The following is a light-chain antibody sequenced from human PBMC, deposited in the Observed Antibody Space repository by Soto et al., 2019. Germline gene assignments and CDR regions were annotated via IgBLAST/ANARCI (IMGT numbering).Light chain of an antibody. Sequence: DIQLTQSPSFLSASVGDRVTITCRASQGISSYLAWYQQKPGKAPKLLIYDPSTLQSGVPSRFSGSGSGTEFARTISGLQPEDLATYYCQQLNSYPLTFGPGTKVDIK. CDR2: DPS. CDR1: QGISSY. CDR3: QQLNSYPLT. V-gene: IGKV1-9*01. J-gene: IGKJ3*01.